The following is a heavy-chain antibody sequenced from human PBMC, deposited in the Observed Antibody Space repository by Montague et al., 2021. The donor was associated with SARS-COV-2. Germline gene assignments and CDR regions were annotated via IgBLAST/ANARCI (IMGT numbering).Heavy chain of an antibody. Sequence: SETLSLTCTVSGDSISTYYWSWIRQPPGKGLEWIGYIYYSGSTNYNPSLKSRVTISVDTSKNQFSLKLSSVTAADTAVYYCARECIPIFGVVTWPSCFDYWGQGTLVTVSS. CDR2: IYYSGST. CDR1: GDSISTYY. J-gene: IGHJ4*02. V-gene: IGHV4-59*01. D-gene: IGHD3-3*01. CDR3: ARECIPIFGVVTWPSCFDY.